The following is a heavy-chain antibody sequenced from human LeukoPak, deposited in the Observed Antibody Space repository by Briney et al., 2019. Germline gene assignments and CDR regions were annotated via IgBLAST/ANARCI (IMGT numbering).Heavy chain of an antibody. J-gene: IGHJ6*03. CDR2: ITPYNGNT. V-gene: IGHV1-18*01. CDR3: ARDTGYINYDYYYSMDV. CDR1: GYTFTSYG. Sequence: GASVMVSCKASGYTFTSYGISWVRQAPGQGLEWMGWITPYNGNTNYAQKFQGRVTLTTDTSTSTAYMELRSLRSDDTAVYYCARDTGYINYDYYYSMDVWGKGTTVTVSS. D-gene: IGHD6-13*01.